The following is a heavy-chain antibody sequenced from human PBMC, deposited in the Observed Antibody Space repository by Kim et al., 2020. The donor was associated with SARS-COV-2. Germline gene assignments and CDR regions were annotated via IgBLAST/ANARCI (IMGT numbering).Heavy chain of an antibody. D-gene: IGHD3-10*01. CDR1: GFTFSDHY. Sequence: GGSLRLSCAASGFTFSDHYMDWVRQSPGKGLERVGRTRNKRNSYSTEYAASVKGRFTISRDESKNSLYLQMNSLKTEDTAVYYCVRIGSLYYYGMDVWGQGTTATVAS. J-gene: IGHJ6*02. CDR2: TRNKRNSYST. V-gene: IGHV3-72*01. CDR3: VRIGSLYYYGMDV.